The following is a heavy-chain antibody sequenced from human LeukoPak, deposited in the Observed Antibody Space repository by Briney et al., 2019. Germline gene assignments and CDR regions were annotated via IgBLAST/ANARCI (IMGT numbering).Heavy chain of an antibody. CDR2: IYYSGST. Sequence: SETLSLTCTVSGGSISGSTYYWNWIRQPPGKGLEWIGSIYYSGSTYYNPSLKSRVTISVDTSKNQFSLKLSSVTAADTAVYYCTTYYYDSSGYWDAFDIWGQGTMVTVSS. V-gene: IGHV4-39*01. CDR3: TTYYYDSSGYWDAFDI. CDR1: GGSISGSTYY. J-gene: IGHJ3*02. D-gene: IGHD3-22*01.